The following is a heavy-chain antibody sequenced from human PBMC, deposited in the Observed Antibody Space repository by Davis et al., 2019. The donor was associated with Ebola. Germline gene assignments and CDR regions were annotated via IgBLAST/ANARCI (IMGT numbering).Heavy chain of an antibody. D-gene: IGHD2-2*01. CDR1: GGSISSYY. Sequence: PSETLSLTCTVSGGSISSYYWSWIRQHPGKGLEWIGYIYYSGSTYYNPSLKSRVTISVDTSKNQFSLKLSSVTAADTAVYYCARDQQIVPAAGGYYYYGMDVWGRGTTVTVSS. V-gene: IGHV4-59*06. J-gene: IGHJ6*02. CDR2: IYYSGST. CDR3: ARDQQIVPAAGGYYYYGMDV.